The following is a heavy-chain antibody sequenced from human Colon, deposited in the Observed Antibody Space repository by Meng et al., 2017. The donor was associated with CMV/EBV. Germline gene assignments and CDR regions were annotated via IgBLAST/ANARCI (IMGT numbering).Heavy chain of an antibody. CDR2: ITGDSNVI. CDR3: ARDPDHGHGGSGRCLDS. Sequence: GGSLRLSCAASGFIFRDYSMSWTRQAPGGGLEWVSFITGDSNVIRYADSVKGRFSISRDNAKNSLYLQMNSLRAADTALYYCARDPDHGHGGSGRCLDSWGQGTLVTVSS. CDR1: GFIFRDYS. D-gene: IGHD3-10*01. J-gene: IGHJ4*02. V-gene: IGHV3-11*06.